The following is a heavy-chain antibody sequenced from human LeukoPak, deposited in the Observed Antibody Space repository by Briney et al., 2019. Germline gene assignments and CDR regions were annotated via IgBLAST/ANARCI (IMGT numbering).Heavy chain of an antibody. J-gene: IGHJ4*02. CDR1: GFTFSSYS. CDR3: ARDSKGNFDY. V-gene: IGHV3-21*01. CDR2: ISSSSSYI. Sequence: PGGSLRLSCAASGFTFSSYSMNWVRQAPGKGLEWVSSISSSSSYIYYADSVKGRFTISRDNAKNSLYLQMDSLRAEDTAVYYCARDSKGNFDYWGQGTLVTVSS.